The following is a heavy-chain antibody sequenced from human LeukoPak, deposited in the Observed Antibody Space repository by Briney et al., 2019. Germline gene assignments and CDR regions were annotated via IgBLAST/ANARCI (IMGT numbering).Heavy chain of an antibody. D-gene: IGHD3-22*01. V-gene: IGHV4-59*01. J-gene: IGHJ4*02. CDR2: IHSSGST. CDR3: VREGYDSSGYYLDS. CDR1: GVSINGYY. Sequence: SETLSLTCTVSGVSINGYYWSWFRQPPGKGLEWFGWIHSSGSTEDNPSLKSRVTMSIDTSKNQISLKLYSVTAVDTAVYYCVREGYDSSGYYLDSWGQGTLVTVSS.